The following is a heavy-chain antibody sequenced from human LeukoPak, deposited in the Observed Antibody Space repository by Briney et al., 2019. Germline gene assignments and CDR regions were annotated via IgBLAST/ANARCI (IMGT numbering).Heavy chain of an antibody. CDR3: ARALVGAKEIDYYYMDV. V-gene: IGHV3-64*01. Sequence: GGSLRLSCAASGFTFSSYAMHWVRQAPGKGLEYVSAISSNGGSTYYANSVRGRFTISRDNSKNTLYLQMGSLRAEDMAVYYCARALVGAKEIDYYYMDVWGKGTTVTVSS. CDR1: GFTFSSYA. D-gene: IGHD1-26*01. J-gene: IGHJ6*03. CDR2: ISSNGGST.